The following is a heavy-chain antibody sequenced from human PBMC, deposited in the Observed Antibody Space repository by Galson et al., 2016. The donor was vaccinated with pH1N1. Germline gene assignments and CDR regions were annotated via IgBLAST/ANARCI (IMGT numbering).Heavy chain of an antibody. Sequence: SLRLSCAASGFTFSTYWMTWVRQAPGKGLEWVANINQDGCVKYYVDSVKGRFNISRDNAKNSVSLQMNSLRAEDTAVDYCAREVAAADSYWGQGTLFTVSS. V-gene: IGHV3-7*01. CDR1: GFTFSTYW. J-gene: IGHJ4*02. CDR3: AREVAAADSY. CDR2: INQDGCVK. D-gene: IGHD6-25*01.